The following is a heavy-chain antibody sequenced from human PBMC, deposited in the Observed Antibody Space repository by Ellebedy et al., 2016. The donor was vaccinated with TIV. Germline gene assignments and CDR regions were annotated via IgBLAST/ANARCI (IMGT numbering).Heavy chain of an antibody. CDR1: GFTFSNAW. CDR2: ISGSGGMM. V-gene: IGHV3-48*04. J-gene: IGHJ4*02. Sequence: PGGSLRLSCTTSGFTFSNAWMNWVRQAPGKGLEWVSYISGSGGMMDHADSVKGRFTISRDNAKNSLYLQLNNLRAEDTAVYYCARDSGRRRSWDNDYWGQGTLVTVSS. D-gene: IGHD3-10*01. CDR3: ARDSGRRRSWDNDY.